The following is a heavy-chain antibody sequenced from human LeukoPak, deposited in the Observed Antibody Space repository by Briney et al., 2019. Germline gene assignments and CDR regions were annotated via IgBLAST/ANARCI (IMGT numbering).Heavy chain of an antibody. V-gene: IGHV3-7*03. Sequence: GGSLRLSCAVSRFTFTSYWMSWVRQAPGKGLEWVASIKDGGSVKYYVDSVKGRFTISRDNAKNSLHLQMDSLRAEDTAVYYCARIQLFHGDFDYWGQGTPVTVSS. D-gene: IGHD3-10*02. CDR2: IKDGGSVK. CDR1: RFTFTSYW. CDR3: ARIQLFHGDFDY. J-gene: IGHJ4*02.